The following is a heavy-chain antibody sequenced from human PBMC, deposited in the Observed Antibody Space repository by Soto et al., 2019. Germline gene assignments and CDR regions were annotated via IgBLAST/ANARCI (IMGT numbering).Heavy chain of an antibody. CDR1: GFTFSSYA. Sequence: GGSLRLSCAASGFTFSSYAMHWVRQAPGKGLEWVAVISYDGSNKYYADSVKGRFTISRDNSKNTLYLQMNSLRAEDTAVYYCAREAHSSTPLGSRYFDYWGQGTLVTVSS. V-gene: IGHV3-30-3*01. CDR2: ISYDGSNK. CDR3: AREAHSSTPLGSRYFDY. J-gene: IGHJ4*02. D-gene: IGHD6-13*01.